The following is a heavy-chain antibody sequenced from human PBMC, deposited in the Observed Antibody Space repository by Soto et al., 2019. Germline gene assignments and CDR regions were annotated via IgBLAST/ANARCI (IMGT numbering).Heavy chain of an antibody. CDR2: IYHSGAT. D-gene: IGHD3-10*01. J-gene: IGHJ4*02. CDR3: ARDRKPGIDY. V-gene: IGHV4-4*02. CDR1: GGSISSANW. Sequence: SETLSLTCAVSGGSISSANWWSWVRQPPGKGLEWIGEIYHSGATNYNPSLSRRVTISVDKPKNQFSLKLNSVTAADTAIYYCARDRKPGIDYWGQGILVTVSS.